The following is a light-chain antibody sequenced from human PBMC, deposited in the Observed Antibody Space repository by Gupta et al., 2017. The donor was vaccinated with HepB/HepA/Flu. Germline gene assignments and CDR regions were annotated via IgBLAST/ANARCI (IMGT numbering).Light chain of an antibody. J-gene: IGLJ3*02. CDR2: EVS. V-gene: IGLV2-23*02. Sequence: QSALTQPASVSGSPGQSITISCTGTSSDVGSYNLVSWYQQHPGKAPKLMRYEVSKRPSGVSNRVSGSKSGNKASLTISGLQAEDEADDYCCSYAGSSTGVFGGGTKLTVL. CDR1: SSDVGSYNL. CDR3: CSYAGSSTGV.